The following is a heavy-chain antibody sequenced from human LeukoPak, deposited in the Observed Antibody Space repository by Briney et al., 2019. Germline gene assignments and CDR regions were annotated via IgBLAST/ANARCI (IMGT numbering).Heavy chain of an antibody. D-gene: IGHD3-10*01. CDR1: GGSISSSSYY. Sequence: PSETLSLTCTVSGGSISSSSYYWGWIRQPPGKGLEWIGESNHSGSTNYNPSLKSRVTISVDTSKNQFSLKLSSVTAADTAVYYCARGWFGELGLYYYYMDVWGKGTTVTISS. V-gene: IGHV4-39*07. CDR3: ARGWFGELGLYYYYMDV. J-gene: IGHJ6*03. CDR2: SNHSGST.